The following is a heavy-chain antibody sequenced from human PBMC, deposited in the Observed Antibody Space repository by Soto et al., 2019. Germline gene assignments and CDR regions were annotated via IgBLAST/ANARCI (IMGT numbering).Heavy chain of an antibody. CDR3: ARCSSSWTDAFDI. CDR1: GYTFTGYY. Sequence: ASVKVSCKASGYTFTGYYMHWVRQAPGQGLEWMGWINPNSGSTNYAQKFQGWVTMTRDTSISTAYMELSRLRSDDTAVYYCARCSSSWTDAFDIWGQGTMVTVSS. V-gene: IGHV1-2*04. J-gene: IGHJ3*02. D-gene: IGHD6-13*01. CDR2: INPNSGST.